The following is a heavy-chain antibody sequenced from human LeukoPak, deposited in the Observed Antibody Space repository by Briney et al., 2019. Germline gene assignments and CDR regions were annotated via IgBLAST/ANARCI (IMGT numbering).Heavy chain of an antibody. CDR3: ARERGSSSDAFDI. CDR2: INPNSGGT. J-gene: IGHJ3*02. CDR1: GYTFTGYY. Sequence: ASVKDSCKASGYTFTGYYMHWVRQAPGQGLEWMGWINPNSGGTNYAQKFQGRVTMTRDTSISTAYMELSRLRSDDTAVYYCARERGSSSDAFDIWGQGTMVTVSS. D-gene: IGHD3-10*01. V-gene: IGHV1-2*02.